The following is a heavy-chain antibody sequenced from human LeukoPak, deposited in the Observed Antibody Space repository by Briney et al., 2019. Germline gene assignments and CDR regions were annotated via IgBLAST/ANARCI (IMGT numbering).Heavy chain of an antibody. CDR2: IYPGDSDT. CDR1: GYSFMSYW. J-gene: IGHJ4*02. CDR3: ARQNYGDYVN. D-gene: IGHD4-17*01. V-gene: IGHV5-51*01. Sequence: GESLKISCKGSGYSFMSYWIGLLRQKPGKGLDWMGIIYPGDSDTRYSPSFQGQVTMSVDQSISTAYLQWSSLKASDTAIYYCARQNYGDYVNWGQGTLVTVSS.